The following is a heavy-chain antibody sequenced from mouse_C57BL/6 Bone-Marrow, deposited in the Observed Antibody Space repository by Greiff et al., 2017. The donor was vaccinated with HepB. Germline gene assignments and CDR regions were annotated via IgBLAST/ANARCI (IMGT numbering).Heavy chain of an antibody. Sequence: EVKVVESGPGLAKPSQTLSLTCSVTGYSITSDYWNWVRKFPGNKLEYMGYISYRVSTYYNPFIKSRISITRVTSKNQYFLQLNSVTTEDTATYYCARWITTVVATRYFDVWGTGTTVTVSA. J-gene: IGHJ1*03. CDR2: ISYRVST. CDR1: GYSITSDY. CDR3: ARWITTVVATRYFDV. D-gene: IGHD1-1*01. V-gene: IGHV3-8*01.